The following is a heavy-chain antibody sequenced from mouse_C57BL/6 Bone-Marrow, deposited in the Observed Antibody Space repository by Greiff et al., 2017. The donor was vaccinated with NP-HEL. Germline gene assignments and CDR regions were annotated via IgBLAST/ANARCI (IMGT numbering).Heavy chain of an antibody. D-gene: IGHD2-2*01. CDR3: ARGGGIYYGYPYYFDY. J-gene: IGHJ2*01. V-gene: IGHV1-9*01. CDR1: GYTFTGYW. Sequence: QVQLQQSGAELMKPGASVKLSCKATGYTFTGYWIEWVKQRPGHGLEWIGEILPGSGSTNYNEKFKGKATFTADTSSNTAYMQLSSLTTEDSAIYYCARGGGIYYGYPYYFDYWGQGTTRTVSS. CDR2: ILPGSGST.